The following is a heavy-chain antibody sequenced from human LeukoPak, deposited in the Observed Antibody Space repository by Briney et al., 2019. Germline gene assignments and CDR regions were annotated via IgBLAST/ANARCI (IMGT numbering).Heavy chain of an antibody. J-gene: IGHJ4*02. CDR3: ARPTSMGVLNTGFEY. Sequence: SETLSLTCGVSGYSMSNGYYWGWVRQPTGNGLEWIGSIHHTGNTYYNPSLKSRLTISADASKNEFSLKLSSLTAADTAVYYCARPTSMGVLNTGFEYWGQGTLVTVSS. CDR1: GYSMSNGYY. CDR2: IHHTGNT. D-gene: IGHD3-16*01. V-gene: IGHV4-38-2*01.